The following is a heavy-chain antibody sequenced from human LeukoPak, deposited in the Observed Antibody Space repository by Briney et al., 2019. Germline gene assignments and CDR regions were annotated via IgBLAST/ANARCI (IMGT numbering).Heavy chain of an antibody. Sequence: GGSLRLSCAASGFTFSSYGMSWVRQAPGKGLEWVSAISGSGDFTYYADSVKGRFTISRDNSKNTLYLQMNSLRAEDTALYYCAKVPYGSGTRGGFDYWGQGTLVTVSS. CDR2: ISGSGDFT. D-gene: IGHD3-10*01. J-gene: IGHJ4*02. CDR1: GFTFSSYG. V-gene: IGHV3-23*01. CDR3: AKVPYGSGTRGGFDY.